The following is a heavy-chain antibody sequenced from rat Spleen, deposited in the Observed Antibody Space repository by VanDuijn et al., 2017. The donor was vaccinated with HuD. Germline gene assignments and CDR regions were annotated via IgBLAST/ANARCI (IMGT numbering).Heavy chain of an antibody. CDR3: TREGHTMDRATYWFAY. CDR2: VSSGGNT. D-gene: IGHD1-9*01. Sequence: QVQLKESGPGLMQPSETLSLTCTVSGFSLTSDGVSWVRQPPGKGLAWIAAVSSGGNTYYDSTLKSRLSISRDTSKSQVFLKIYSLQTEDTAIYFCTREGHTMDRATYWFAYWGQGTLVTVSS. J-gene: IGHJ3*01. CDR1: GFSLTSDG. V-gene: IGHV2S12*01.